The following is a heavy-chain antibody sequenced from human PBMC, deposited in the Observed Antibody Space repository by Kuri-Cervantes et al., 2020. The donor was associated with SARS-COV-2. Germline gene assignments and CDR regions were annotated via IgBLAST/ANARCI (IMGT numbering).Heavy chain of an antibody. J-gene: IGHJ6*02. CDR2: INPSGGST. D-gene: IGHD2-15*01. CDR1: GYTFTSYY. V-gene: IGHV1-46*01. CDR3: ARVVKDIVVVVAATRYYGMDV. Sequence: ASVKVSCKASGYTFTSYYMHWVRQAPGQGLEWMGIINPSGGSTSYAQKFQGRVTMTRDTSTSTVYMELSSLRSEDTAVYYCARVVKDIVVVVAATRYYGMDVWGQGTTVTVSS.